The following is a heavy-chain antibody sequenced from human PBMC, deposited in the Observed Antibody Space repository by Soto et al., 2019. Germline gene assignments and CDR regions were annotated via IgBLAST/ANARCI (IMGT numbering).Heavy chain of an antibody. V-gene: IGHV1-8*01. J-gene: IGHJ6*02. Sequence: ASVKVSCKASGYTFTSYDINWVRQATGQGLEWMGWMNPNSGNTGYAQKFQGRVTMTRNTSISTAYMELSSLRSEDTAVYYCARSGRVVRRVILTYYYYYGMDVWGQGTTVTVSS. CDR3: ARSGRVVRRVILTYYYYYGMDV. CDR2: MNPNSGNT. D-gene: IGHD3-10*01. CDR1: GYTFTSYD.